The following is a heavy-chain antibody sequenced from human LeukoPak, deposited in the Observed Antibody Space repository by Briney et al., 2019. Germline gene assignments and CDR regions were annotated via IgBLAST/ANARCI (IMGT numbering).Heavy chain of an antibody. CDR2: IYSSGTT. D-gene: IGHD2-21*01. CDR1: GGSISGYF. J-gene: IGHJ6*02. CDR3: ASHDNVAYYQRGMDV. Sequence: SETLSLTCTVSGGSISGYFWSCIRQPPGQGLEWIGYIYSSGTTLYNPSLKSRVTMSVDTSRNQFSLKLFSVTAADTAVYYCASHDNVAYYQRGMDVWGQGTTVTVSS. V-gene: IGHV4-59*08.